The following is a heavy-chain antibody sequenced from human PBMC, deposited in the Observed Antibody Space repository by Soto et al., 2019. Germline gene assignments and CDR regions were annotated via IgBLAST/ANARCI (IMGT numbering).Heavy chain of an antibody. V-gene: IGHV3-23*01. J-gene: IGHJ4*02. D-gene: IGHD6-19*01. CDR1: GFTFSSYA. Sequence: GGSLRLSCAASGFTFSSYAMSWVRQAPGKGLEWVSAISGSGGSTYYADSVKGRFTISRDNSKNTLYLQMNSLRAEDTAVYYCAKARSIAVAGSPFDYWGQGTLVTVSS. CDR2: ISGSGGST. CDR3: AKARSIAVAGSPFDY.